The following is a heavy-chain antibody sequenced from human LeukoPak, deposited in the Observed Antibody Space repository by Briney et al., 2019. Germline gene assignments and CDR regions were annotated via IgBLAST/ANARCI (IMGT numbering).Heavy chain of an antibody. CDR1: GFTFSSYS. J-gene: IGHJ4*02. CDR2: ISSSSSTI. V-gene: IGHV3-48*01. Sequence: GGSLRLSCAASGFTFSSYSMNWVRQAPGKGLEWVSYISSSSSTIYYADSVKGRFTISRDNAKNSLYLQMNSLRAEDTAVYYCARDSPYYYGSGSSHPWGYWGQGTLVTVSS. CDR3: ARDSPYYYGSGSSHPWGY. D-gene: IGHD3-10*01.